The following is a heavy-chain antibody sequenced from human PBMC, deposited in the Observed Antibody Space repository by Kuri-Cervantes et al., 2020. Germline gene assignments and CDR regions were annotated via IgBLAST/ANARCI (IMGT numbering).Heavy chain of an antibody. CDR3: ARLQYCSSTSCYAGFDY. CDR2: ITPFNGNT. CDR1: GYTFTYRY. D-gene: IGHD2-2*01. Sequence: SVKVSCKASGYTFTYRYLHWVRQAPGQALEWMGWITPFNGNTNYAQKFQDRVTITRDTSASTAYMELSSLRSEDTAVYYCARLQYCSSTSCYAGFDYWGQGTLVTVSS. V-gene: IGHV1-45*02. J-gene: IGHJ4*02.